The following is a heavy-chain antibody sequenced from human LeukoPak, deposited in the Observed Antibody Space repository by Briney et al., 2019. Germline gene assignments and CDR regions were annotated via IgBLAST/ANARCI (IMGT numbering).Heavy chain of an antibody. V-gene: IGHV4-34*01. CDR2: INHSGST. CDR3: ARRSGEQLVHFQH. Sequence: SETLSLTCAVYGGSFSGYYWSWIRQPPGKGLEWIGEINHSGSTNYNPSLKSRVTISVDTSKNQFSLKLSSVTAAGTAVYYCARRSGEQLVHFQHWGQGTLVTVSS. J-gene: IGHJ1*01. CDR1: GGSFSGYY. D-gene: IGHD6-13*01.